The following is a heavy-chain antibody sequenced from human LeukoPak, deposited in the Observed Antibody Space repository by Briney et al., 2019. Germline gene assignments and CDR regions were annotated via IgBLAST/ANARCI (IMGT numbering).Heavy chain of an antibody. Sequence: LGESLKISCEGSGYSFSNYWIGCVRQMPGKGLEWMGIIYPGDYETRYSPSFQGLVTISVDKSISTAYLQWSGLKASDTAMYYCAIPPGYCGNDCSFDHWGQGTLVTVSS. V-gene: IGHV5-51*01. CDR2: IYPGDYET. J-gene: IGHJ4*02. CDR3: AIPPGYCGNDCSFDH. D-gene: IGHD2-21*02. CDR1: GYSFSNYW.